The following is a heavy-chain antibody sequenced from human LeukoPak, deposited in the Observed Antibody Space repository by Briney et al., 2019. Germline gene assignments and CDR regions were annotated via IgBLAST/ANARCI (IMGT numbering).Heavy chain of an antibody. D-gene: IGHD1-26*01. CDR1: GGSISSGGYY. CDR2: IYYSGST. V-gene: IGHV4-31*03. J-gene: IGHJ4*02. CDR3: ARGQRNRGRGNHLGWYYFDY. Sequence: SETLSLTCTVSGGSISSGGYYWSWIRQHPGKGLEWIGYIYYSGSTYYNPSLKSRVTISVDTSKNQFSLKLSSVTAADTAVYYCARGQRNRGRGNHLGWYYFDYWGQGTLVTVSS.